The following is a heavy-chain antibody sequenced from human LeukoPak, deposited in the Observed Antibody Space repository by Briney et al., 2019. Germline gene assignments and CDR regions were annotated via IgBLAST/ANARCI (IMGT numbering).Heavy chain of an antibody. D-gene: IGHD1-26*01. V-gene: IGHV4-39*02. CDR2: IYYSGST. Sequence: SETLSLTCTVSGGSIITSSYYCGWIRQPPGKGLEWIGSIYYSGSTYYNPSLESRVTISVDTSKNQFSLKLSSVTAADTAVYYCARDDAAGIVGATPGDYWGQGTLVTVSS. CDR1: GGSIITSSYY. CDR3: ARDDAAGIVGATPGDY. J-gene: IGHJ4*02.